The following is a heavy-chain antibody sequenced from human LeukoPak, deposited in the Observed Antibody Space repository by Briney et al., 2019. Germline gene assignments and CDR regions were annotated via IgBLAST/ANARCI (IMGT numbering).Heavy chain of an antibody. CDR3: AREIDAFDI. Sequence: ASVNVSCKASGYTFTNYYIHWVRQAPGQGLQWMGIINPSGGSTNYAQKFQGRVTMTRDTSTSTVYMELSSLRSEDTAVYYCAREIDAFDIWGQGTMVTVSS. V-gene: IGHV1-46*01. CDR1: GYTFTNYY. J-gene: IGHJ3*02. CDR2: INPSGGST.